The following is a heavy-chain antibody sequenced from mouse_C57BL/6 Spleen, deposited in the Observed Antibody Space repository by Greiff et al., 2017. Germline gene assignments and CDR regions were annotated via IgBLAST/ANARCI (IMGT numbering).Heavy chain of an antibody. CDR1: GFSLTSYG. CDR2: IWSGGST. CDR3: AGKGPLAMDY. J-gene: IGHJ4*01. V-gene: IGHV2-2*01. Sequence: VQGVESGPGLVQPSQSLSITCTVSGFSLTSYGVHWVRQSPGKGLEWLGVIWSGGSTDYNAAFISRLSISKDNSKSQVFFKMNSLQADDTAICYCAGKGPLAMDYWGQGTSGTVSS.